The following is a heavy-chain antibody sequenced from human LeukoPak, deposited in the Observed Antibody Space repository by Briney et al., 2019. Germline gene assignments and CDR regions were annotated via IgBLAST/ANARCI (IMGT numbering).Heavy chain of an antibody. D-gene: IGHD5-12*01. CDR2: INPNTGGT. J-gene: IGHJ4*02. Sequence: ASVMVSCKASGYSLTGYYMHWGRQAPGQGPEWMGWINPNTGGTRYAQKFHGRVTMTRDTSTSTAYMELSRLRSDDTAVYYCAKEGLAFDYWGQGTLVTVSS. CDR1: GYSLTGYY. V-gene: IGHV1-2*02. CDR3: AKEGLAFDY.